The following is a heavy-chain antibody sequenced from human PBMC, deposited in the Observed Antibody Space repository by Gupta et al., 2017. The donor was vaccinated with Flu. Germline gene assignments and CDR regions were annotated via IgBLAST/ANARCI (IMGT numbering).Heavy chain of an antibody. CDR3: ARGSGVTAITYYFDS. D-gene: IGHD2-21*02. J-gene: IGHJ4*02. Sequence: QVRLQESGPGLVKPSETLSLTCTVSGGSIRSFYWPWIRQLPGKGLEWIGYVYYSGSTDYNPSLMRRVTISADTSKNQFSLNLRSVTAADTAVYYCARGSGVTAITYYFDSWGQGTLVTVSS. CDR1: GGSIRSFY. V-gene: IGHV4-59*12. CDR2: VYYSGST.